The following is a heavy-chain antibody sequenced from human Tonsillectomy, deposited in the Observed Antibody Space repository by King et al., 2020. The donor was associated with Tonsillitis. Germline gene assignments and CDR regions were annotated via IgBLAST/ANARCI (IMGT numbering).Heavy chain of an antibody. CDR3: ARGYSYGPLFDS. J-gene: IGHJ4*02. V-gene: IGHV4-59*01. Sequence: QLQESGPGLVKPSETLSLTCTVSGGSISSYYWSWMRQPPGKGLEWIGYIYYSGSTNYNPSLKSRVTISVDTSKNQSSLKLSSVTAADTAVYYCARGYSYGPLFDSWGQGTLVTVSS. CDR1: GGSISSYY. CDR2: IYYSGST. D-gene: IGHD5-18*01.